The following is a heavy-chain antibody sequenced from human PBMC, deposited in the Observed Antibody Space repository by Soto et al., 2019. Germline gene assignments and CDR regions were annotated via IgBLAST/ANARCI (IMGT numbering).Heavy chain of an antibody. V-gene: IGHV4-34*01. CDR3: ASTVTAMVDFNYYYGMDV. CDR1: DGSISCYY. D-gene: IGHD5-18*01. Sequence: SETMSHTCAVYDGSISCYYWSWLRQTPGKGLEWIGEINHSGSTNYNPSLKSRVTISVDTSKNQFSLKLSSVTAADTAVYYCASTVTAMVDFNYYYGMDVWGQGTTVTVSS. J-gene: IGHJ6*02. CDR2: INHSGST.